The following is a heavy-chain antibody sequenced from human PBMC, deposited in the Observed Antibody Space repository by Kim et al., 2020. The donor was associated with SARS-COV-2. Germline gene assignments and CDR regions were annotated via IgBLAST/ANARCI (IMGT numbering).Heavy chain of an antibody. CDR2: ISSTSSRT. Sequence: GGSLRLSCEAAGFSFDTSEMIWVRQTPGKGLEWISYISSTSSRTYYAGSVKGRFTVSRDNVKNLVSLQMNSLRAEDTGVYYCARPRDFDWLFSIDSWGQGTLVTVSS. CDR1: GFSFDTSE. D-gene: IGHD3-9*01. CDR3: ARPRDFDWLFSIDS. V-gene: IGHV3-48*03. J-gene: IGHJ5*01.